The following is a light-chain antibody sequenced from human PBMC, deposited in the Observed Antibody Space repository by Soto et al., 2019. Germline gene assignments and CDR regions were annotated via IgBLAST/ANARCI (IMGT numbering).Light chain of an antibody. CDR2: DVT. J-gene: IGLJ2*01. V-gene: IGLV2-14*03. Sequence: QSALTQPASVSGSPGQSITISCTGSSSDVGGYNYVSWYQRNPDKAPKLMIYDVTDRPSGVSDRFSGSKSGNTASLTISGLQAEDEAEYYCSSYTRSSTLVVFGGGTKVTVL. CDR1: SSDVGGYNY. CDR3: SSYTRSSTLVV.